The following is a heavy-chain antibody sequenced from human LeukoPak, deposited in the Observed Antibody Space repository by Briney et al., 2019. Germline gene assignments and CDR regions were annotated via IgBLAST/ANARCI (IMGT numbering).Heavy chain of an antibody. CDR2: ISSDGSHK. CDR1: GFSFSTYD. D-gene: IGHD3-9*01. J-gene: IGHJ4*02. V-gene: IGHV3-30*18. Sequence: GGPLRLSCAASGFSFSTYDMHWVRQAPGKGLEWVAVISSDGSHKYWADSVKGRFTISRDNSKNTVYLQTNSLRAEDTAVYYCAKGSIDWYYFDYWGQGTLVTVSS. CDR3: AKGSIDWYYFDY.